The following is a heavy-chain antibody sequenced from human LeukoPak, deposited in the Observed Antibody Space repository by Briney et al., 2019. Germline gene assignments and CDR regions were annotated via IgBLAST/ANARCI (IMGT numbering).Heavy chain of an antibody. CDR3: ARRLVDSGASQVSDD. J-gene: IGHJ4*02. CDR2: INDSGSV. V-gene: IGHV4-34*01. CDR1: SRSFSGYY. D-gene: IGHD2-15*01. Sequence: SETLSLTCAVYSRSFSGYYWSWIRQPPGKGLEWIGEINDSGSVNCNPSLKNRVTLSVDTSKNQFSLRLSSVAAADTAVYYCARRLVDSGASQVSDDWGQGTLVTVSS.